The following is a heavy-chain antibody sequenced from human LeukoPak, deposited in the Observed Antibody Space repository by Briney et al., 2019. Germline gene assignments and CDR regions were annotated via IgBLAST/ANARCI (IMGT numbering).Heavy chain of an antibody. D-gene: IGHD5-18*01. CDR2: VNSDGSDT. CDR3: AKSIQLWQGSAFDI. J-gene: IGHJ3*02. V-gene: IGHV3-74*01. CDR1: GFTFSIYW. Sequence: GGSLRLSCAASGFTFSIYWMHWVRQTPGKGLVWVSRVNSDGSDTTYADSVKGRFTISRDNAKNTLYLQMNSLRAEDTAVYYCAKSIQLWQGSAFDIWGQGTMVTVSS.